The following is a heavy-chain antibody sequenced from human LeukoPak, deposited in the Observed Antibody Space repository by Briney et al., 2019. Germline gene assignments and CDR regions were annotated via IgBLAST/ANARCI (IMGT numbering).Heavy chain of an antibody. V-gene: IGHV3-21*04. J-gene: IGHJ4*02. CDR3: ARVAGHYFDY. CDR2: ITSTSSDM. CDR1: GFTFRGYS. Sequence: GGSLRLSCAASGFTFRGYSLSWVRQAPGKGLEWVSLITSTSSDMLYADSVKGRFTVSRDNAKNTLYLQMDSLTAEDTAVYFCARVAGHYFDYWGQGSLVTVSS.